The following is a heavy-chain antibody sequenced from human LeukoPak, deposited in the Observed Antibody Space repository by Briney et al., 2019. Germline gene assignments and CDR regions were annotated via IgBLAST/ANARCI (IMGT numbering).Heavy chain of an antibody. J-gene: IGHJ6*02. Sequence: GASVKVSCKVSGYTFTGYFMHWVRQAPGQGLEWMGWINPNRGGTNYAQKFQGRVTMTRDTSISTAYMELSRLRSDDTAVYYCAILTAVPGTSYYGMDVWGQGTTVTVSS. CDR2: INPNRGGT. D-gene: IGHD6-19*01. V-gene: IGHV1-2*02. CDR3: AILTAVPGTSYYGMDV. CDR1: GYTFTGYF.